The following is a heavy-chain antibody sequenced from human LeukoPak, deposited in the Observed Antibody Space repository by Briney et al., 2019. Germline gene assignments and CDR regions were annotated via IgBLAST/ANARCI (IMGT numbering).Heavy chain of an antibody. CDR1: GGSISSYY. CDR2: IYTSGST. CDR3: ARCGTAVAGADAFDI. V-gene: IGHV4-4*07. D-gene: IGHD6-19*01. J-gene: IGHJ3*02. Sequence: SETLSLTCTVSGGSISSYYWSWIRQPAGKGLEWIGRIYTSGSTNYNPSLKSRVTISVDTSKNQFSLKLSSVTAADTAVYYCARCGTAVAGADAFDIWGQGTMVTVSS.